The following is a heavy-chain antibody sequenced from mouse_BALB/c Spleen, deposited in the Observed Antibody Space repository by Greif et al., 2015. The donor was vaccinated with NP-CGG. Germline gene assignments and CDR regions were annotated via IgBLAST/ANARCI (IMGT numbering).Heavy chain of an antibody. J-gene: IGHJ3*01. D-gene: IGHD1-2*01. CDR1: GFAFSSYD. Sequence: EVQLVESGGGLVKPGGSLKLSCAASGFAFSSYDMSWVRQTPEKRLEWVATISSGGSYTYYPDSVKGRFTISRDNARNTLYLQMSSLRSEDTALYYCARHGTTATWFAYWGQGTLVTVSA. V-gene: IGHV5-9*02. CDR3: ARHGTTATWFAY. CDR2: ISSGGSYT.